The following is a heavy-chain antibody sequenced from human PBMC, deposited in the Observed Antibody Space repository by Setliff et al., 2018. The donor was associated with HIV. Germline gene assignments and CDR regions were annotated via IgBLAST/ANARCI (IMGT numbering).Heavy chain of an antibody. CDR2: VNPNSGGT. Sequence: ASVKVSCKASGYTFTDYYIHWVRQAPGQGLQWMGWVNPNSGGTNSAQEFQGRVTMTRGTSISTAYMELTWLKPDDTAVYYCARNTPGIVPRRVGFDPWGQGTLVTVSS. CDR3: ARNTPGIVPRRVGFDP. V-gene: IGHV1-2*02. CDR1: GYTFTDYY. D-gene: IGHD1-26*01. J-gene: IGHJ5*02.